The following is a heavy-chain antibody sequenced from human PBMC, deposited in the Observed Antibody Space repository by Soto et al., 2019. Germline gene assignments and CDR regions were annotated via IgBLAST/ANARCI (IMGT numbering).Heavy chain of an antibody. CDR3: ARENILEGDFDY. CDR2: IYYSGST. CDR1: GGSISSGDYY. J-gene: IGHJ4*02. Sequence: PSETLSLTCTVSGGSISSGDYYWSWIRQPPGKGLEWIGYIYYSGSTYYNPSLKSRVTISVDTSKNQFSLKLSSVTAADTAVYFCARENILEGDFDYWGQGTLVTVSS. V-gene: IGHV4-30-4*01.